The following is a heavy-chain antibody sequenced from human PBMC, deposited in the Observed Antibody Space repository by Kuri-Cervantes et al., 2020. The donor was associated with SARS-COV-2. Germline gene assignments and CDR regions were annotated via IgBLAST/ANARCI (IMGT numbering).Heavy chain of an antibody. D-gene: IGHD3-3*01. CDR1: GYTFTSYY. Sequence: ASVKVSCKASGYTFTSYYMHWVRQAPGQGLEWMGIINPSDGSTSYAQKFQGRVTMTRDTSTSTVYMELSSLRSEDTAVYYCARSVREYDFWSGYPNWFDPWGQGTLVTVSS. CDR2: INPSDGST. CDR3: ARSVREYDFWSGYPNWFDP. J-gene: IGHJ5*02. V-gene: IGHV1-46*01.